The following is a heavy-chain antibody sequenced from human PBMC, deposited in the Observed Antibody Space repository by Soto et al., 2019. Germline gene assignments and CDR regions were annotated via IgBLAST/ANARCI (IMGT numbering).Heavy chain of an antibody. V-gene: IGHV1-18*01. Sequence: GASVKVSCKASGYMFTRYGISWVRQAPGQGLEWMGWISGYNSNTNYAQEIQGRVTLTTDTSTSTAYMELKSLRSDDTAVYYCARDSLRGDSYGFVRPDYYYYGMDVWGQGTTVTVSS. D-gene: IGHD5-18*01. J-gene: IGHJ6*02. CDR3: ARDSLRGDSYGFVRPDYYYYGMDV. CDR1: GYMFTRYG. CDR2: ISGYNSNT.